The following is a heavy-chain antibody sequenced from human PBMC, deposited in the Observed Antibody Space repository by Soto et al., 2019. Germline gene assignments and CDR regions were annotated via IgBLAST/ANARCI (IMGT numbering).Heavy chain of an antibody. J-gene: IGHJ5*02. CDR2: IYPKSGGT. CDR1: GYTFTDYH. D-gene: IGHD1-7*01. Sequence: RASVKVSCKASGYTFTDYHIHWVRQAPGQGLEWIGWIYPKSGGTNYAQKFQGWVTLTADTSINTVYLEVSCLKFDDTAVYYCVRENWYYETWGQGTQVTVSS. V-gene: IGHV1-2*04. CDR3: VRENWYYET.